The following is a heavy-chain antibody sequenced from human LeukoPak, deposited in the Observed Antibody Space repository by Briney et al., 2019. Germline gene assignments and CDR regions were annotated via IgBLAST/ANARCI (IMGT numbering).Heavy chain of an antibody. J-gene: IGHJ4*02. Sequence: SETLSLTCTVSGGSISSRSYYWGWIRQPPGKGLEWIGSIFSSGNTYDNPSLKSRGTISVDTSNNQFSLKLTSVTAADTAVYYCARHRSGWLQSSFDYWGQGTLVTVSS. V-gene: IGHV4-39*01. CDR2: IFSSGNT. CDR3: ARHRSGWLQSSFDY. D-gene: IGHD5-24*01. CDR1: GGSISSRSYY.